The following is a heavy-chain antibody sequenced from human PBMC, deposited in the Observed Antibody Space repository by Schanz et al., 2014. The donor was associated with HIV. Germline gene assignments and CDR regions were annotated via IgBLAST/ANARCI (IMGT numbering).Heavy chain of an antibody. CDR3: AKGRVSDSPLFDY. J-gene: IGHJ4*02. V-gene: IGHV3-30*18. CDR2: ISYDGSSK. CDR1: GFTFSNAW. Sequence: VQLVESGGGLVQPGGSLRLSCAASGFTFSNAWMSWVRQAPGKGLEWVAVISYDGSSKYYADSVKGRFTISRDNSKNMLYLQMRSLRGQDTAVYFCAKGRVSDSPLFDYWGQGTLVTVSS.